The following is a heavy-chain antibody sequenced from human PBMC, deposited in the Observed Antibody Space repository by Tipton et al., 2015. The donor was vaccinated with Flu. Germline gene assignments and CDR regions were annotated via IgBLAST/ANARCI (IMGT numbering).Heavy chain of an antibody. Sequence: AASGFRFNTFWMNWVRQAPGKGLEWVAIIKQDASEKLYVDSVEGRFTISRDNAKNSLSLQMDSLRGDDTAVYYCAGGSGWLITDRGQGALVTVSS. CDR1: GFRFNTFW. J-gene: IGHJ4*02. CDR3: AGGSGWLITD. V-gene: IGHV3-7*01. CDR2: IKQDASEK. D-gene: IGHD6-19*01.